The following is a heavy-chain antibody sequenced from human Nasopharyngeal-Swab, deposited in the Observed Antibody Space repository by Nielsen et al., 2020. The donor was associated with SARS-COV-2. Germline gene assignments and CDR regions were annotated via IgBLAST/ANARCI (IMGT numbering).Heavy chain of an antibody. V-gene: IGHV1-2*04. D-gene: IGHD3-10*01. CDR1: GYTFTGYY. Sequence: ASVKVSCKASGYTFTGYYMHWVRQAPGQGLEWMGWINPNSGGTNYAQKFQGWVTMTRDTSISTAYMELSRLRSDDTAVYYCVRGDLASWSYIAFDIWGQGTMVTVSS. J-gene: IGHJ3*02. CDR2: INPNSGGT. CDR3: VRGDLASWSYIAFDI.